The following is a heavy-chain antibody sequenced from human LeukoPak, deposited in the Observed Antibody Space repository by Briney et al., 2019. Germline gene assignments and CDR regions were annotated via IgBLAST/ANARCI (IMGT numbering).Heavy chain of an antibody. J-gene: IGHJ4*02. CDR1: GLTFSSYG. V-gene: IGHV3-33*01. CDR2: IWYDGSNK. Sequence: GGSLRLSCAASGLTFSSYGMHWVRQAPGKGLEWVAVIWYDGSNKYYADSVKGRFTISRDNSKNTLYLQMNSLRAEDTAVYYCARDRAPYSSGWYGYWGQGTLVTVSS. D-gene: IGHD6-19*01. CDR3: ARDRAPYSSGWYGY.